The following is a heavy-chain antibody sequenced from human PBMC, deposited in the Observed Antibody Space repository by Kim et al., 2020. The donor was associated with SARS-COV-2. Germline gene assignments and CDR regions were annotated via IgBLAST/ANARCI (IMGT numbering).Heavy chain of an antibody. CDR3: ARGNGQRRGSCYVH. CDR2: IWFDGSNE. CDR1: GFTFSSYG. V-gene: IGHV3-33*01. Sequence: GGSLRLSCAASGFTFSSYGMHWVRQAPGKGLEWVAVIWFDGSNEYYADSVKGRFTISRDNSRNTLYLQMNSLRAEDTAVYYCARGNGQRRGSCYVHWGQGPLVPVPP. D-gene: IGHD2-15*01. J-gene: IGHJ4*02.